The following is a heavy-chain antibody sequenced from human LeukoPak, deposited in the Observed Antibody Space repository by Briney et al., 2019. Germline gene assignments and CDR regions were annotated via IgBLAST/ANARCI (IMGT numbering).Heavy chain of an antibody. V-gene: IGHV1-18*01. J-gene: IGHJ4*02. CDR3: ARSSLGTITAGPFDY. CDR2: ISGYNGNT. D-gene: IGHD5-12*01. CDR1: GYTFSSYG. Sequence: ASVTVSCKASGYTFSSYGIAWVRQAPGQGLEWMGWISGYNGNTNYAQKLQGRVSMTTDTSTTTAYMELRSLTSGDTALYYCARSSLGTITAGPFDYWGQGTLVTVSS.